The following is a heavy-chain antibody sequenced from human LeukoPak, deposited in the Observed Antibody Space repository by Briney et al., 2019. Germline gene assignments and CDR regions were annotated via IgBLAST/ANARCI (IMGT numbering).Heavy chain of an antibody. Sequence: PGGSLRLSCAASGFTFSSYAMSWVRQAPGKGLEWVSAISGSGGNTYYADSVKGRFTISRDNSKNTLYLQMNSLRAEDTAAYYCAKGQIVVVPYYFDFWGQGILVTVSS. J-gene: IGHJ4*02. CDR2: ISGSGGNT. D-gene: IGHD3-22*01. CDR3: AKGQIVVVPYYFDF. CDR1: GFTFSSYA. V-gene: IGHV3-23*01.